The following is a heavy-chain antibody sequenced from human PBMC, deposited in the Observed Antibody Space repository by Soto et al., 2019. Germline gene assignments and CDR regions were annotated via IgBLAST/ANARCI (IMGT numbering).Heavy chain of an antibody. CDR2: INHTGST. Sequence: SETLSLTCAVYGGSFSGYSWTWIRQPPGTGLEWIGEINHTGSTNYNPSLKSRVTISVDTSKNQFSLKLSSVTAADTAVYYCARVLIAVAGTLSAFDIWGQGTMVTVSS. CDR1: GGSFSGYS. V-gene: IGHV4-34*01. CDR3: ARVLIAVAGTLSAFDI. J-gene: IGHJ3*02. D-gene: IGHD6-19*01.